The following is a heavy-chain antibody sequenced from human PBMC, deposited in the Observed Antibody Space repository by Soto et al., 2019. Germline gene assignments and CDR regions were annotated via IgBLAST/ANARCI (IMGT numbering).Heavy chain of an antibody. Sequence: GGSLRLSCEASGFTFSNYAMSWVRQAPGKGLERVSSISDSGTTDYADSVKGRFTISRDNSKDAVYLQMNILRAEDTAVFYCAKDVGYPIGPYYFDYWGQGTLVTVSS. CDR2: ISDSGTT. V-gene: IGHV3-23*01. D-gene: IGHD2-15*01. CDR1: GFTFSNYA. CDR3: AKDVGYPIGPYYFDY. J-gene: IGHJ4*02.